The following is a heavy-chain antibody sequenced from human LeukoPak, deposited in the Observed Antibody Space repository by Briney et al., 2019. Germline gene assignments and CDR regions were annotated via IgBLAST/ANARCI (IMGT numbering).Heavy chain of an antibody. V-gene: IGHV3-7*03. CDR2: VNRDGNET. CDR3: AKGGSGWYGSIIDY. CDR1: GFALSSHW. J-gene: IGHJ4*02. D-gene: IGHD6-19*01. Sequence: GGSLRLSCAASGFALSSHWMTWVRQVPGRGPEWVANVNRDGNETYYLDSVKGRFTISKDNAKNSLYLQMNSLRAEDTAVYYCAKGGSGWYGSIIDYWGQGTLVTVSS.